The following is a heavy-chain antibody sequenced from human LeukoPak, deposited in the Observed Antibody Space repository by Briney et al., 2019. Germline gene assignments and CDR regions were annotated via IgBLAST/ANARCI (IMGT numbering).Heavy chain of an antibody. Sequence: SVTVSCKASGGTCSSYAISWVRQAAGQGLEWMGGIIPIFGTANYAQKFQGRVTITTDESTSPAYMELSSLRSEDTAVYYCARAGIVVVPAATSTALDYWGQGTLVTVSS. D-gene: IGHD2-2*01. CDR3: ARAGIVVVPAATSTALDY. CDR1: GGTCSSYA. V-gene: IGHV1-69*05. J-gene: IGHJ4*02. CDR2: IIPIFGTA.